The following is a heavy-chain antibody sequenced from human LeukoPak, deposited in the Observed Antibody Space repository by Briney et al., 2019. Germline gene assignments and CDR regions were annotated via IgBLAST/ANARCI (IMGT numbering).Heavy chain of an antibody. Sequence: GGSLRLSCAASGFTVSSNYMSWVRQAPGKGLEWVSVIYSGGSTYYTDSVKGRFTISRDNSKNTLYLQMNSLRAEDTAVYYCARARGGNRIDYWGQGTLVTVSS. J-gene: IGHJ4*02. CDR3: ARARGGNRIDY. CDR1: GFTVSSNY. D-gene: IGHD4-23*01. CDR2: IYSGGST. V-gene: IGHV3-66*01.